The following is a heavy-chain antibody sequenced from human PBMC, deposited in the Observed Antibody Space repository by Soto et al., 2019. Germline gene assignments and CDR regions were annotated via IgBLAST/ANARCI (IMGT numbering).Heavy chain of an antibody. D-gene: IGHD3-3*01. CDR1: GFTFSTYA. V-gene: IGHV3-23*01. CDR2: ISGSGGVT. Sequence: EVQLLESGGGLVQPGGSLRLSCAASGFTFSTYAMSWVRQAPGKGLEWVSYISGSGGVTYLADSVKGRFTISRDNSKITLYLQMNSLRAEDTAVYYCAKARNYDFWSDYDYCGQGTLVTVSS. J-gene: IGHJ4*02. CDR3: AKARNYDFWSDYDY.